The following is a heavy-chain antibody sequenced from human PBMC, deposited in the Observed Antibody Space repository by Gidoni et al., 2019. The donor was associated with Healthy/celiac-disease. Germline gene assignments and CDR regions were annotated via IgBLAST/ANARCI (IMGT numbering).Heavy chain of an antibody. Sequence: QVHPVESGGGVVQPGRSLRLSCAASGFPFSSYAMHWVRQAPGKGLEWVAVISYDGSNKYYADSVKGRFTISRDNSKNTLYLQMNSLRAEDTAVYYCARAILTVGSFDYWGQGTLVTVSS. CDR2: ISYDGSNK. V-gene: IGHV3-30-3*01. CDR3: ARAILTVGSFDY. J-gene: IGHJ4*02. D-gene: IGHD4-17*01. CDR1: GFPFSSYA.